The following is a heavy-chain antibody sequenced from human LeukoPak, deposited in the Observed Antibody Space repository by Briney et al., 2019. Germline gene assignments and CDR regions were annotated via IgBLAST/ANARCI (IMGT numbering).Heavy chain of an antibody. CDR1: GFTFSSYE. CDR2: ISSSGSTI. CDR3: ARGGDYGDYYFDY. J-gene: IGHJ4*02. Sequence: GGSLRLSCAASGFTFSSYEMNWVRQAPGKGLEWVSYISSSGSTIYYADSVKGRFTISRDNAKNSLYLQMNSLRAEDTAVYYCARGGDYGDYYFDYWGQGTLVTVSS. D-gene: IGHD4-17*01. V-gene: IGHV3-48*03.